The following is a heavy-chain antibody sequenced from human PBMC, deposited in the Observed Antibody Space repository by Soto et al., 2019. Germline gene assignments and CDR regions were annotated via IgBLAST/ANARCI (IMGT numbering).Heavy chain of an antibody. CDR1: GGTLNNYA. J-gene: IGHJ2*01. D-gene: IGHD2-21*02. V-gene: IGHV1-69*01. Sequence: QVQLVQSGAEVKKPGSSVNVSCKASGGTLNNYAISWVRQAPGQGLEWMGGIIPIFGTTNYAQKFKGRVTITADESTNAAYMELSSLTSDDTAIYYCASRGESCGGDCYSHCFFDLWGRGTLVSVTS. CDR3: ASRGESCGGDCYSHCFFDL. CDR2: IIPIFGTT.